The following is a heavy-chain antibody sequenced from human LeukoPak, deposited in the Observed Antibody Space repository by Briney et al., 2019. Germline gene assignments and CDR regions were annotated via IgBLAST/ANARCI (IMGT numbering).Heavy chain of an antibody. CDR3: AGDMLEYYGSGNYYYGMDV. J-gene: IGHJ6*02. Sequence: PGGSLRLSCAASGFTFSSYSMNWVRQAPGKGLEWVSYISSSSSTIYYADSVKGRFTISRDNAKNSLYLQMNSLRAEDTAVYYCAGDMLEYYGSGNYYYGMDVWGQGTTVTVSS. CDR2: ISSSSSTI. D-gene: IGHD3-10*01. CDR1: GFTFSSYS. V-gene: IGHV3-48*01.